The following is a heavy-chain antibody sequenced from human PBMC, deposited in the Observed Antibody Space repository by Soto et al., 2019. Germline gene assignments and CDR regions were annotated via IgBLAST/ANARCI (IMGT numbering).Heavy chain of an antibody. V-gene: IGHV3-9*01. CDR1: GFTFDDYA. CDR2: ISWNSGSI. Sequence: GGALRLCCAASGFTFDDYAMHWVRQAPGKGLEWVSGISWNSGSIGYADSVKGRFTISRDNAKNSLYLQMNSLRAEDTALYYCAKDIGYYGSGSYPNPNYYYGMDVWGQGTTVTVS. CDR3: AKDIGYYGSGSYPNPNYYYGMDV. J-gene: IGHJ6*02. D-gene: IGHD3-10*01.